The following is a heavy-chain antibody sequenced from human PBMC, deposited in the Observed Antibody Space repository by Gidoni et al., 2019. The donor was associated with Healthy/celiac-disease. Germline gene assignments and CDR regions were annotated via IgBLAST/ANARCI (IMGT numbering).Heavy chain of an antibody. CDR3: AKDPLNYVWGSYRYTENWFDP. V-gene: IGHV3-30*18. CDR2: ISYDGSNK. D-gene: IGHD3-16*02. J-gene: IGHJ5*02. CDR1: GFTFSSYG. Sequence: QVQLVESGGGVVQPGRSLRLSCAASGFTFSSYGMHWVRQAPGKGLEWVAVISYDGSNKYYADSVKGRFTISRDNSKNTLYLQMNSLRAEDTAVYYCAKDPLNYVWGSYRYTENWFDPWGQGTLVTVSS.